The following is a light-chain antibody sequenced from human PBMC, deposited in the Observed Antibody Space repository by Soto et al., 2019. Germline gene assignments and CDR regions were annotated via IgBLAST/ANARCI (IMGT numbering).Light chain of an antibody. Sequence: EIVLTQSPGTLSLSPGERATISCRASQSVPSGYVAWFQQKSGQAPRLLIYGASTRATGIPERFSGSGSGTDFTLTISRLEPEDFAVYFCQQYGTSFFTFG. CDR2: GAS. CDR1: QSVPSGY. V-gene: IGKV3-20*01. CDR3: QQYGTSFFT. J-gene: IGKJ5*01.